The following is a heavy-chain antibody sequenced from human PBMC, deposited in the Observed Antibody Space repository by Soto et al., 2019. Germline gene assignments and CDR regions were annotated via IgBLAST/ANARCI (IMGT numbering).Heavy chain of an antibody. CDR3: ARHRDCDWPPGWFDP. D-gene: IGHD3-9*01. J-gene: IGHJ5*02. CDR1: GCSISIYY. Sequence: SETLSLTCTVSGCSISIYYWSWTRQRPGKGLEWIGYIYYSGSTNYNPSLKSRVTISVDTSKNQFSLKLSSVTAADTAVYYCARHRDCDWPPGWFDPRCPGTGVTLSS. CDR2: IYYSGST. V-gene: IGHV4-59*01.